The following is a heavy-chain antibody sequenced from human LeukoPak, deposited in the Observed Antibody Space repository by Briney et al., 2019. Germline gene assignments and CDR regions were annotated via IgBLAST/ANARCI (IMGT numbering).Heavy chain of an antibody. CDR3: ASDPTGYSGYDLGY. J-gene: IGHJ4*02. V-gene: IGHV1-69*06. D-gene: IGHD5-12*01. Sequence: EASVKVSCTASGGTFSSYAISWVRQAPGQGLEWTGGIIPIFGAANYAQKFQGRVTITADKSTSTAYMELSSLRSEDTAVYYCASDPTGYSGYDLGYWGQGTLVTVSS. CDR2: IIPIFGAA. CDR1: GGTFSSYA.